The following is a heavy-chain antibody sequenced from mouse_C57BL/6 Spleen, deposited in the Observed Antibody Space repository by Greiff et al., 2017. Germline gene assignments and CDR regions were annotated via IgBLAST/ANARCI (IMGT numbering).Heavy chain of an antibody. J-gene: IGHJ4*01. D-gene: IGHD3-3*01. V-gene: IGHV1-15*01. CDR1: GYTFTDYE. CDR2: IDPETGGT. Sequence: QVQLQQSGAELVRPGASVTLSCKASGYTFTDYEMHWVKQTPVHGLEWIGAIDPETGGTAYNQKFKGKAILTADKSSSTAYMELRSLTSEDSAVYYCTRRGPQRGGAMDYWGQGTSVTVSS. CDR3: TRRGPQRGGAMDY.